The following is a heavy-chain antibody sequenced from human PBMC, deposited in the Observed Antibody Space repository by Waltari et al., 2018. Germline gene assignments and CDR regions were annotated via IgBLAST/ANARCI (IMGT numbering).Heavy chain of an antibody. CDR2: ISGRGGST. J-gene: IGHJ4*02. D-gene: IGHD3-16*01. CDR3: AKGSYDYVWGSFSPIAPEY. Sequence: EVQLLESGGGLVQPGGSLRLSCAASGFTFSSYAMSWVRQAPGKGLEWVSAISGRGGSTYYADSVKGRFTISRDNSKNTLYLQMNSLRAEDTAVYYCAKGSYDYVWGSFSPIAPEYWGQGTLVTVSS. CDR1: GFTFSSYA. V-gene: IGHV3-23*01.